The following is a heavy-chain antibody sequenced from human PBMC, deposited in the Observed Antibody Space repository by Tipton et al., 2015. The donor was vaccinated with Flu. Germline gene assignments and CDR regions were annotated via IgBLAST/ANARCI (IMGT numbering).Heavy chain of an antibody. CDR1: GFTFSDYY. Sequence: GSLRLSCAASGFTFSDYYMSWIRQLPGKGLEWVSLISSSGTTINYADSVKGRFTISRDNAKNSLYLQMNSLRAEDTAVYYCARDHSPSITVLGEITDYFGMAVWGQGTTVTVSS. V-gene: IGHV3-11*01. CDR3: ARDHSPSITVLGEITDYFGMAV. D-gene: IGHD3-3*01. CDR2: ISSSGTTI. J-gene: IGHJ6*02.